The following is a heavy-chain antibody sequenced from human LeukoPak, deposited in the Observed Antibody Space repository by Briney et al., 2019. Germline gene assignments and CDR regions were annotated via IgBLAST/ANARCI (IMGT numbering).Heavy chain of an antibody. CDR3: AREVASSVHY. J-gene: IGHJ4*02. CDR2: IYYSGTT. D-gene: IGHD3-10*01. CDR1: GGSISDSSYH. V-gene: IGHV4-39*01. Sequence: SETLSLTCTVSGGSISDSSYHWGWIRQPPGKGLEWIGSIYYSGTTYYRPSLKSRVTISVDTSKNQFSLKLTSVTAADTAVYYCAREVASSVHYWSQGTLVTVSS.